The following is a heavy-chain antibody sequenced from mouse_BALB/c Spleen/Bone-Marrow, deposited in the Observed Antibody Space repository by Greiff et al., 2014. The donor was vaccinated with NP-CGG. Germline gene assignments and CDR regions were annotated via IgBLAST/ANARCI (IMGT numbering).Heavy chain of an antibody. CDR3: AARLSHLAMDY. D-gene: IGHD2-2*01. J-gene: IGHJ4*01. Sequence: QVHVKQSGAELVKPGASLKLSCKASGYTFTNYWIRWVKQRPGQGLEWIGEINPSNGRTNYNEKFKTKATLTVDKSSSTAYMQLSSLTSEDSAVNYCAARLSHLAMDYWGQGTSVTVSS. CDR1: GYTFTNYW. CDR2: INPSNGRT. V-gene: IGHV1S81*02.